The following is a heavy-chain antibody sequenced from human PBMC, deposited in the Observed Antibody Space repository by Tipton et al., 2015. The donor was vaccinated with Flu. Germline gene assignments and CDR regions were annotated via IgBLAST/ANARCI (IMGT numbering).Heavy chain of an antibody. J-gene: IGHJ4*02. CDR3: AMGGGDSDY. Sequence: LRLSCTVSGGSISSYYWSWIRQPPGKGLEWIGYIYYSGSTNYNPSLKSRVTISVDTSKNQFSLKLSSVTAADTAVYYCAMGGGDSDYWGQGTLVTVSS. V-gene: IGHV4-59*01. CDR1: GGSISSYY. D-gene: IGHD4-17*01. CDR2: IYYSGST.